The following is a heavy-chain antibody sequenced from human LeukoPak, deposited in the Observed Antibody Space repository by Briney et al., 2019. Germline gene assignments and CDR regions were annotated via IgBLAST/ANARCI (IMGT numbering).Heavy chain of an antibody. V-gene: IGHV4-34*01. J-gene: IGHJ4*02. CDR2: INHSGST. D-gene: IGHD5-12*01. CDR3: ARVKWLRRSFDY. CDR1: GGSFSGYY. Sequence: SETLSPTCAVYGGSFSGYYWSWIRQPPGKGLEWIGEINHSGSTNYNPSLKSRVTISVDTSKNQSSLKLSSVTAADTAVYYCARVKWLRRSFDYWGQGTLVTVSS.